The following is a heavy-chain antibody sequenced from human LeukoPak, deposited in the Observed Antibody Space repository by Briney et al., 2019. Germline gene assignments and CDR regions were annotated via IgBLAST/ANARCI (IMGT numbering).Heavy chain of an antibody. V-gene: IGHV1-2*02. CDR1: VYTFTGYY. Sequence: ASVKVSCKASVYTFTGYYMHWVREAPGQGREWVGWINPNSGGTTYAQKFQGRVTMTRDTSISTAYMELSRLRSDDTAVYYCARDRSGTGVFDYWGQGTLVTVSS. CDR3: ARDRSGTGVFDY. J-gene: IGHJ4*02. D-gene: IGHD1-7*01. CDR2: INPNSGGT.